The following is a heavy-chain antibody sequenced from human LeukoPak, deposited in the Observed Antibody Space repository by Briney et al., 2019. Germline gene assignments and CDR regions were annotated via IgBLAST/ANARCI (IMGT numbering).Heavy chain of an antibody. CDR2: ISPSGDIT. D-gene: IGHD3-10*01. J-gene: IGHJ4*02. CDR3: AKDDAWLRFGE. Sequence: GGTLRLSCAASGFTFSNHGMNWVRQAPGKGLEWVSGISPSGDITYYADSVKGRFTISRDNSKNMVYLQVISLTAEDTAVYYCAKDDAWLRFGEWSQGTLVTVSS. CDR1: GFTFSNHG. V-gene: IGHV3-23*01.